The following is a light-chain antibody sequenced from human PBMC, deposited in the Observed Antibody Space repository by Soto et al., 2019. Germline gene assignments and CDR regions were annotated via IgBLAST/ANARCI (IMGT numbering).Light chain of an antibody. J-gene: IGLJ1*01. Sequence: QSALTQPPSASGSPGQSVTISCTGTSSDVGRYNFVSWYQQHPGKAPKLMIFEVTKRPSGVPDRFSGSKSGNTASLTVSGLQAEDEADYYCSSLAADYINHDVFGTGTKLTVL. CDR2: EVT. V-gene: IGLV2-8*01. CDR3: SSLAADYINHDV. CDR1: SSDVGRYNF.